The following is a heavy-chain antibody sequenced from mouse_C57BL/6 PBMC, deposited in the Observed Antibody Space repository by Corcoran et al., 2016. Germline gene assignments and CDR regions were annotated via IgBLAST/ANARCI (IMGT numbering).Heavy chain of an antibody. CDR3: AREEVGAMDY. CDR2: IYPGSGNT. Sequence: QVQLKQSGAELVRPGASVKLSCKASGYTFTDYYINWVKQRPGQGLEWIARIYPGSGNTYYNEKFKGKATLTAEKSSSTAYMQLSSLTSEDSAVYFCAREEVGAMDYWGQGTSGNVYS. CDR1: GYTFTDYY. V-gene: IGHV1-76*01. J-gene: IGHJ4*01.